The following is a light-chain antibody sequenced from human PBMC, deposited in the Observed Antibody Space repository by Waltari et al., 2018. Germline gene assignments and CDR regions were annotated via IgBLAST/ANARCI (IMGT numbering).Light chain of an antibody. CDR2: EST. CDR3: CSFAGSGPHVV. Sequence: QSALTQPASVSGSPGQSITISCTGTSSDVGTYNLVSWYHHHPGKAPKLMIYESTKRPSGVSNRISGSKSGITASLTISGLQAEDEADYDCCSFAGSGPHVVFGGGTKLTVL. CDR1: SSDVGTYNL. V-gene: IGLV2-23*01. J-gene: IGLJ2*01.